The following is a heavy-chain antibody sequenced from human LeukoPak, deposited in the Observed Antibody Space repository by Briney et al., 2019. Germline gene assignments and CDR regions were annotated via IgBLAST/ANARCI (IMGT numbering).Heavy chain of an antibody. CDR3: ARPLYYSASAFWYIDL. V-gene: IGHV4-39*01. CDR2: VSHSGTT. J-gene: IGHJ2*01. CDR1: GDSITSSDHY. Sequence: PSETLSLTCTLSGDSITSSDHYWVWIRQSPGKGLEWIMSVSHSGTTYYKSSLRSRVTVSLDTSKTELSLILTSVTAADTAEYYCARPLYYSASAFWYIDLWGRGTLVIVSP. D-gene: IGHD3-10*01.